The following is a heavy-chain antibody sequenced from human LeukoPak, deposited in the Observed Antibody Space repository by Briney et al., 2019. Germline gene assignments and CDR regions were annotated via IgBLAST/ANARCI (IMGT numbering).Heavy chain of an antibody. Sequence: GGSLRLSCGASGFTFSDFWMGWVRQAPGKGLEWVANINQGGSESYYVDSVKGRFTISRDNAKKSLFLQMNSLRAEDTAVYYCTKGRSNHYWGQGTLVTVST. CDR3: TKGRSNHY. CDR1: GFTFSDFW. J-gene: IGHJ4*02. D-gene: IGHD4-11*01. V-gene: IGHV3-7*01. CDR2: INQGGSES.